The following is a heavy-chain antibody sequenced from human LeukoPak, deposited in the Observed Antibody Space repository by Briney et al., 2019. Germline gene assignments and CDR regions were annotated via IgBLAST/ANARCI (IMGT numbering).Heavy chain of an antibody. CDR2: ISAYNGNT. CDR1: GYTFTSYG. CDR3: ARDALSIAAAGTFDY. Sequence: ASVKVSCKASGYTFTSYGISWVRQAPGQGLEWMGWISAYNGNTNYAQKLQGRVTMTTDTSTRTAYMELRSLRSDHTAVYYCARDALSIAAAGTFDYWGQGTLVTVSS. J-gene: IGHJ4*02. V-gene: IGHV1-18*01. D-gene: IGHD6-13*01.